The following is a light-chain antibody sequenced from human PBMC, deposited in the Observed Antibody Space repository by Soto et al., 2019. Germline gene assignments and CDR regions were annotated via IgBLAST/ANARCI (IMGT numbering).Light chain of an antibody. V-gene: IGKV3-11*01. CDR3: QHRSSWPLT. Sequence: EIVLTQSPATLSLSPGERATLSCRASQSISTYLAWYQQKPGQAPRLLIYDASNRAPGIPARISGRGSGTDFTLTISSLEPEDFAIYYCQHRSSWPLTFGGGTKVDIK. CDR2: DAS. J-gene: IGKJ4*01. CDR1: QSISTY.